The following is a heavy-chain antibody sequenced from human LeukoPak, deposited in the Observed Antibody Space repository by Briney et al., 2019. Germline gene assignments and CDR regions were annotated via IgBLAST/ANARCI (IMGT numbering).Heavy chain of an antibody. CDR2: ISSSSSYI. V-gene: IGHV3-11*06. CDR1: GFTFSDYY. D-gene: IGHD2-21*01. CDR3: ARDRRCGGDCYHFDY. J-gene: IGHJ4*02. Sequence: GGSLRLSCAASGFTFSDYYMSWIRQAPGKGLEWVSYISSSSSYIYYADSVKGRFTISRDNAKNSLYLQMNSLRAEDTAVYYCARDRRCGGDCYHFDYWGQGTLVTVSS.